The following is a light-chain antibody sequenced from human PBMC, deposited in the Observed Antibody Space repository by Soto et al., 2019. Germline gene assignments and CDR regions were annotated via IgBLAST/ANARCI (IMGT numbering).Light chain of an antibody. V-gene: IGLV2-11*01. CDR3: CSYAGSSHVV. Sequence: QSALTQPRSVSGSPGQSVTISCTGTSSDVGGYNYVSWYQQHPGTAPKLMIYDVSKRPSGVPDRFSGSKSGYTASLTITGLQSEDEADYYCCSYAGSSHVVFGGGTKLTVL. CDR1: SSDVGGYNY. CDR2: DVS. J-gene: IGLJ2*01.